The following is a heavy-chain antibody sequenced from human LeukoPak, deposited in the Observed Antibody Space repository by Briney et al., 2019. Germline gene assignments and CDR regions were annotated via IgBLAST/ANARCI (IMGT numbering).Heavy chain of an antibody. CDR1: GYTLTELS. D-gene: IGHD3-22*01. V-gene: IGHV1-24*01. Sequence: ASVKVSCKVSGYTLTELSMHWVRQAPGKGLEWMGGFDPEDGETIYAQKFQGRVTMTEDTSTDTAYMELSSLRSDDTAVYYCATDSDSSGYFSSDYWGQGTLVTVSS. CDR2: FDPEDGET. J-gene: IGHJ4*02. CDR3: ATDSDSSGYFSSDY.